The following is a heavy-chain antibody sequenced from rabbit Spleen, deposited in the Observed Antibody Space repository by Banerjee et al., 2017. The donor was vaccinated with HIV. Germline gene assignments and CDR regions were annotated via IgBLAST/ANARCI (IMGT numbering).Heavy chain of an antibody. J-gene: IGHJ2*01. CDR3: ARNYVNAFDP. CDR2: IDTNDGDT. V-gene: IGHV1S40*01. CDR1: GFSSSSNW. Sequence: QSLEESGGGLVKPGGSLTLTCTASGFSSSSNWICWVRQAPGKGLEWIACIDTNDGDTDYANWPKGRFTISKTSSTTVTLQMTSLTAADTATYFCARNYVNAFDPWGPGTLVTVS. D-gene: IGHD1-1*01.